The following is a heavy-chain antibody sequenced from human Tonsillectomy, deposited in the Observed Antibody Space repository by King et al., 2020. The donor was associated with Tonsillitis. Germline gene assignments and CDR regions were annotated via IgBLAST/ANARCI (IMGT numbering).Heavy chain of an antibody. D-gene: IGHD3-22*01. CDR2: IYTSGST. V-gene: IGHV4-4*07. J-gene: IGHJ3*02. CDR1: GGSISSYY. CDR3: ARGGYYYDSSPSAQGEDAFDI. Sequence: QLQESGPGLVKPSETLSPTCTVSGGSISSYYWSWIRQPAGKGLEWIGRIYTSGSTNYNPSLKSRVTMSVDTSKNQFSLKLSSVTAADTAVYYCARGGYYYDSSPSAQGEDAFDIWGQGTMVTVSS.